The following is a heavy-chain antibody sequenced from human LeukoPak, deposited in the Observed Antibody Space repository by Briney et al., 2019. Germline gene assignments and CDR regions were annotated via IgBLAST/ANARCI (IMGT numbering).Heavy chain of an antibody. CDR3: ARDLRFGSGSYSYP. J-gene: IGHJ5*02. Sequence: GGSLRLSCAASGFIFSDYYMSWIRQAPGKGLDWVSYISSSSSKIYYADSVKGRFTISRDNAKNSLYLQMNSLRAEDTAVYYCARDLRFGSGSYSYPWGQGTLVIVSS. D-gene: IGHD3-10*01. CDR1: GFIFSDYY. CDR2: ISSSSSKI. V-gene: IGHV3-11*01.